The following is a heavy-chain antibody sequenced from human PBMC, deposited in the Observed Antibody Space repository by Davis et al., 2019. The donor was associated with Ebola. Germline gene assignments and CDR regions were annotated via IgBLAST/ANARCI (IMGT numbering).Heavy chain of an antibody. Sequence: GGSLRLSCAASGFTFTSYAMHWVRQAPGQRLEWMGWINAGNGNTKYSQKFQGRVTITRDTSASTAYMELSSLRSEDTAVYYCARDWSYCGGDCYSLFVYWGQGTLVTVSS. CDR2: INAGNGNT. J-gene: IGHJ4*02. D-gene: IGHD2-21*01. V-gene: IGHV1-3*01. CDR3: ARDWSYCGGDCYSLFVY. CDR1: GFTFTSYA.